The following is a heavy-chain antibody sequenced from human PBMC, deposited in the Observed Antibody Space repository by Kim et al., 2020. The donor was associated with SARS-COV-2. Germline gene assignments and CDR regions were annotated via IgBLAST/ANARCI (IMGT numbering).Heavy chain of an antibody. Sequence: GGSLRLSCAASGFTFSSYAMSWVRQAPGKGLEWVSVIYSGGSSTYYADSVKGRFTISRDNSKNTLYLQMNSLRAEDTAVYYCAKDTPTYCSGGSCYSGGIVDYWGQGTLVTVSS. D-gene: IGHD2-15*01. CDR2: IYSGGSST. V-gene: IGHV3-23*03. CDR3: AKDTPTYCSGGSCYSGGIVDY. J-gene: IGHJ4*02. CDR1: GFTFSSYA.